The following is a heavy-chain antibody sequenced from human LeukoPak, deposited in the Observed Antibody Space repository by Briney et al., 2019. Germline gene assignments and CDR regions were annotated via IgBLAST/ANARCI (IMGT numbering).Heavy chain of an antibody. CDR1: GFTFDDYT. D-gene: IGHD6-6*01. Sequence: GGSLRLSCAASGFTFDDYTMHWVRHAPGKGLEWVSLISWDGGSTYYADSVKGRFTISRDNSKNSLYLQMNSLRTEDTALYYCAKDRGSSSGLDYWGQGTLVTVSS. CDR3: AKDRGSSSGLDY. V-gene: IGHV3-43*01. J-gene: IGHJ4*02. CDR2: ISWDGGST.